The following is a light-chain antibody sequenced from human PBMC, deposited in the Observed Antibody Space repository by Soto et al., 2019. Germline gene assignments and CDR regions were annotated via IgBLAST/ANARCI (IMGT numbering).Light chain of an antibody. CDR1: QSVGNNF. Sequence: EIVLTQSPGTLSLSPGERATLTCRASQSVGNNFLAWYQRKPGQAPRLLIHGASSRATGIPDRFSGSGSGTDFALPISRLEPEDFAVFYCQQYAASPITFGGGTKVEIK. V-gene: IGKV3-20*01. J-gene: IGKJ4*01. CDR2: GAS. CDR3: QQYAASPIT.